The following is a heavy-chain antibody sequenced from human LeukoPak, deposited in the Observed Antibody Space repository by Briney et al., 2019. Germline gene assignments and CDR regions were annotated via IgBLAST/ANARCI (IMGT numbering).Heavy chain of an antibody. CDR2: IGGSKGIT. D-gene: IGHD6-6*01. Sequence: GGSLRLPCAASRFTFNSYAMSGVRQAPGKALEGVSVIGGSKGITFYVGSVKGRFTISRDTSKNTLYLHMNRLRAEATDVYYCARATLGAGSSSDIDYWGQGTLVTVSS. J-gene: IGHJ4*02. CDR1: RFTFNSYA. V-gene: IGHV3-23*01. CDR3: ARATLGAGSSSDIDY.